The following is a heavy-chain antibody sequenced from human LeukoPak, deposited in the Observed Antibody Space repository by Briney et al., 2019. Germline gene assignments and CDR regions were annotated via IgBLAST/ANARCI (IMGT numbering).Heavy chain of an antibody. CDR2: IYYSGST. V-gene: IGHV4-39*01. CDR1: GGSISSSSYY. J-gene: IGHJ4*02. D-gene: IGHD3-3*01. CDR3: ARQYDDFWSGPTD. Sequence: SETLSLTCTVSGGSISSSSYYWSWIRQPPGKGLEWIGSIYYSGSTYYNPSLKSRVTISVDTSKNQFSLKLSSVTAADTAAYYCARQYDDFWSGPTDWGQGTLVTVSS.